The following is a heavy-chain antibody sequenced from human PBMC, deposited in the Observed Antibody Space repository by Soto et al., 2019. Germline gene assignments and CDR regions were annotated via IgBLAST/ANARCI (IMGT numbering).Heavy chain of an antibody. Sequence: PGESLKISCKGFGYSFSGYWIGWVRQMPDKGLEWMGIIYPDDSRTIYSPSFQGQVTMSADKSISTAYLQWRSLEASDTAMYYCARTAAAGNYYYGMDVWAQGTTVTV. J-gene: IGHJ6*02. CDR1: GYSFSGYW. V-gene: IGHV5-51*01. CDR3: ARTAAAGNYYYGMDV. D-gene: IGHD6-13*01. CDR2: IYPDDSRT.